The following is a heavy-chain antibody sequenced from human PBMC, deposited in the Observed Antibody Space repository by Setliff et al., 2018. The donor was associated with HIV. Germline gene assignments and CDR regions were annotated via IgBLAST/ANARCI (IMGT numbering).Heavy chain of an antibody. CDR2: IYTSGSP. J-gene: IGHJ4*02. CDR3: ARWVYSSAWSLDY. V-gene: IGHV4-61*09. D-gene: IGHD6-19*01. CDR1: GGSVNSGNYH. Sequence: PSETLSLTCSVSGGSVNSGNYHWAWIRQPAGKGLEWIGHIYTSGSPHYKSSLTSRLTISLDTSRNQFSLKLTSVTAADSATYYCARWVYSSAWSLDYWGQGTLVTVSS.